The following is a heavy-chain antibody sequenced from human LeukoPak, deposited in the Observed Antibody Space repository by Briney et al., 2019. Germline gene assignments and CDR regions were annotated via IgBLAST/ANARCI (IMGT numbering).Heavy chain of an antibody. V-gene: IGHV3-53*01. CDR1: GFTVSSNS. Sequence: PGGSLRLSCTVSGFTVSSNSMSWVRQAPGKGLEWVSFIYSDNTHYSDSVKGRFTISRDNSKNTLYLQMNSLRAEDTAVYYCARGDWSEGFDPWGQGTLVTVSS. CDR2: IYSDNT. D-gene: IGHD3-9*01. J-gene: IGHJ5*02. CDR3: ARGDWSEGFDP.